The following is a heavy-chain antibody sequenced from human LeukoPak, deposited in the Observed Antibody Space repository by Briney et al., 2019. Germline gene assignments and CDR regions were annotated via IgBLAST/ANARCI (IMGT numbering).Heavy chain of an antibody. D-gene: IGHD1-26*01. Sequence: GGSLRLSCAASGFTFSSYGMHWVRQAPGKGLEWVAVISYDGSNNYYADSVKGRFTISRDNSKNTLYLQMNSLRAEDTAVYYCATERGSYYAGGAFDIWGQGTMVTVSS. CDR3: ATERGSYYAGGAFDI. V-gene: IGHV3-30*03. CDR2: ISYDGSNN. CDR1: GFTFSSYG. J-gene: IGHJ3*02.